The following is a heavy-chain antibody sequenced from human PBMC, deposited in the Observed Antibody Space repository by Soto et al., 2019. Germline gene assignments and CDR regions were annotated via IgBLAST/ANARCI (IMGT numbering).Heavy chain of an antibody. CDR3: AKDFPPRSDSSGWVGWVDP. J-gene: IGHJ5*02. CDR1: GFTFSSYG. CDR2: ISYDGSNK. V-gene: IGHV3-30*18. D-gene: IGHD6-19*01. Sequence: QVQLVESGGGVVQPGRSLRLSCAASGFTFSSYGMHWVRQAPGKGLEWVAVISYDGSNKYYADSVKGRFTISRENSKNTLYLQMNSLRAEDTAVYYCAKDFPPRSDSSGWVGWVDPWGQGTLVTVSS.